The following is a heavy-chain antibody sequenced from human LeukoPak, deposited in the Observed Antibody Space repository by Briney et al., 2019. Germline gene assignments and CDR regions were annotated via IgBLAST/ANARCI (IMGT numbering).Heavy chain of an antibody. CDR3: AGFRLPRIAAAAD. D-gene: IGHD6-13*01. V-gene: IGHV4-61*02. Sequence: NASETLSLTCTVSGGSISSGSYYWSWIRQPAGKGLEWIGRIYTSGSTNYNPSLKSRVTISVDTSKNQFSLKLSSVTAADTAVYYCAGFRLPRIAAAADWGQGTLVTVSS. CDR1: GGSISSGSYY. CDR2: IYTSGST. J-gene: IGHJ4*02.